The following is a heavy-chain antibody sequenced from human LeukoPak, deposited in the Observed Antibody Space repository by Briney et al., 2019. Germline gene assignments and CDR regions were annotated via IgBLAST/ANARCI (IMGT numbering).Heavy chain of an antibody. CDR3: ARDGGGYCSGGTCSIDL. Sequence: SETLSLTCAVSGGSICGYYWSWIRQPPGKGLEWIGYIYYSGSTKYNPSLKSRVTISVDTSKNQVSLKLSSVTAADTAVYYCARDGGGYCSGGTCSIDLWGQGILVTVSS. CDR2: IYYSGST. V-gene: IGHV4-59*01. CDR1: GGSICGYY. D-gene: IGHD2-15*01. J-gene: IGHJ4*02.